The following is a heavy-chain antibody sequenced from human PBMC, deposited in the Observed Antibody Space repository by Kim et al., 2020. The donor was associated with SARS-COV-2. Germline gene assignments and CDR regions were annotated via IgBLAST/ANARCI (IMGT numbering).Heavy chain of an antibody. J-gene: IGHJ4*02. D-gene: IGHD2-15*01. Sequence: ASVKVSCKASGYTFSNYGISWVRQAPGQGLEWMGWISGNNGDTNYAQKLQGRVTMTTDTSTSTAYMELRSLRSDDAAVYYCARGEPAFLGYCTGGSCYSFDNWGQGTLVTVSS. CDR1: GYTFSNYG. CDR2: ISGNNGDT. V-gene: IGHV1-18*04. CDR3: ARGEPAFLGYCTGGSCYSFDN.